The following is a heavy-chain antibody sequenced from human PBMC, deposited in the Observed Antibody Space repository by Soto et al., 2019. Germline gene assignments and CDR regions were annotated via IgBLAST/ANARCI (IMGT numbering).Heavy chain of an antibody. D-gene: IGHD3-16*01. V-gene: IGHV3-74*01. Sequence: GGSLRLSCAASGFIFSDFWMHWVRQVPGEGLVWVSRINHEGSNTNYADFVRGRFTISRDNSKNMLYLQMNSLRAEDAAVYYCARDEVPTYYHYGMDVWGQGATVTVSS. CDR2: INHEGSNT. J-gene: IGHJ6*02. CDR3: ARDEVPTYYHYGMDV. CDR1: GFIFSDFW.